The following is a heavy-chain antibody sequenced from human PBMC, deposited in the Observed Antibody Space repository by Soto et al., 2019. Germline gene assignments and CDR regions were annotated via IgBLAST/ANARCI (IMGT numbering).Heavy chain of an antibody. D-gene: IGHD3-10*01. CDR3: ARGELLWFGELLR. J-gene: IGHJ4*02. Sequence: QVQLVQSGAEVKKPGASVKVSCKASGYTFTSYEINWVRQATGQGLEWMGWMNPNSGDTGYAQKFQDRVTMTRHTSISTAYMELSSLRSEDTAVYSCARGELLWFGELLRWGQGTLVTVSS. CDR2: MNPNSGDT. V-gene: IGHV1-8*01. CDR1: GYTFTSYE.